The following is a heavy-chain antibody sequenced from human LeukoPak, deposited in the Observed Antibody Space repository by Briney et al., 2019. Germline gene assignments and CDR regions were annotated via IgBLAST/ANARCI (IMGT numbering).Heavy chain of an antibody. CDR1: GGSISSGGYY. V-gene: IGHV4-31*03. Sequence: SETLSLTCTVSGGSISSGGYYWSWIRQHPGKGLEWIGYIYYSGSTYYNPSLKSRVTISVDTSKNQFSLKLSSVTAADTAVYYCARGEAIQHLNDYWGQGTLVAVSS. CDR3: ARGEAIQHLNDY. CDR2: IYYSGST. J-gene: IGHJ4*02. D-gene: IGHD5-18*01.